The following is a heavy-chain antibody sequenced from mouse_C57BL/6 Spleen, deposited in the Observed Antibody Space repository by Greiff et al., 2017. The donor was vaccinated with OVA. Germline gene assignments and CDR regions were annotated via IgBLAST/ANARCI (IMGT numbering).Heavy chain of an antibody. CDR3: ARGTTVGCLDY. Sequence: QVQLQQSGPELVKPGASVKISCKASGYAFSSSWMNWVKQRPGKGLEWIGRIYPGDGDTNYNGKFKGKATLTADKASSTAYMQLSSLTPEDSAVYCCARGTTVGCLDYWGQGTTLTVAS. V-gene: IGHV1-82*01. CDR1: GYAFSSSW. CDR2: IYPGDGDT. D-gene: IGHD1-1*01. J-gene: IGHJ2*01.